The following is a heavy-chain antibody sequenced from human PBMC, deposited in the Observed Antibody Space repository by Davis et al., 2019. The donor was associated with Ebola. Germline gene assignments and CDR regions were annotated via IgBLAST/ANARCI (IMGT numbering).Heavy chain of an antibody. Sequence: GGSLRLSCAASGFTFSGSAMHWVRQASGKGLEWVGRIRSKANSYATAYAASVKGRFTISRDDSKNTAYLQMNSLRAEDTAVYYCARDRCSGGSCPSYYYGMDVWGQGTTVTVSS. CDR1: GFTFSGSA. CDR2: IRSKANSYAT. V-gene: IGHV3-73*01. CDR3: ARDRCSGGSCPSYYYGMDV. D-gene: IGHD2-15*01. J-gene: IGHJ6*02.